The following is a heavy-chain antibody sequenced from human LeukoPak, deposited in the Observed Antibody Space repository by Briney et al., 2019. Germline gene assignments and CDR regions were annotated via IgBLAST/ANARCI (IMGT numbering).Heavy chain of an antibody. V-gene: IGHV1-2*06. Sequence: ASVQVSCKASGYTFTAHFIHWVRQAPGQGLEWMGQINSNNGGEKYAPKFQGRVTVLRDTSINTIYLDLTSLTSDDTAVYYCARDPYSSSSDRHEKAFDYWGQGTLVTVSS. CDR2: INSNNGGE. J-gene: IGHJ4*02. CDR1: GYTFTAHF. CDR3: ARDPYSSSSDRHEKAFDY. D-gene: IGHD6-6*01.